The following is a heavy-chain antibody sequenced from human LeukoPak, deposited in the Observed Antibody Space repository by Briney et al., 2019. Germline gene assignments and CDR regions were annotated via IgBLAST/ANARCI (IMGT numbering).Heavy chain of an antibody. CDR2: IIPIFGTA. J-gene: IGHJ4*02. V-gene: IGHV1-69*13. Sequence: SVKVPCKASGGTFSSYAISWVRQAPGQGLEWMGGIIPIFGTANYAQKFQGRVTITADESTSTAYMELSSLRSEDTAVYYCARAPEYSSSPYYFDYWGQGTLVTVSS. D-gene: IGHD6-6*01. CDR1: GGTFSSYA. CDR3: ARAPEYSSSPYYFDY.